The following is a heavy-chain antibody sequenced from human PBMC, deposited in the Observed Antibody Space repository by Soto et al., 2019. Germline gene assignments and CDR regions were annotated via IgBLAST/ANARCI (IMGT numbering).Heavy chain of an antibody. V-gene: IGHV4-59*08. J-gene: IGHJ4*02. CDR3: ARLDYYFHY. Sequence: QVQLQESGPGLVNPSETLSLTCTVSGDSITAYYWCWIRQPPGKGLEWIGYIYHAGNTNYNPSPGSRVPMSVDTSRNRFSLKLRSVTAADTAIHYCARLDYYFHYWGQGTLVTVS. CDR2: IYHAGNT. CDR1: GDSITAYY. D-gene: IGHD3-9*01.